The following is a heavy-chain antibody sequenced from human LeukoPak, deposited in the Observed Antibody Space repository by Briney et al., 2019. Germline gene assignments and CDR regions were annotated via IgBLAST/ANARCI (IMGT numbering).Heavy chain of an antibody. Sequence: GGSLRLSCAASGFTFSSYAMRWVRHDPGEGMGWVSRINSEGYSIVYADSVKGRLTISRDNAKNTVLLQVNSLRAEDTAVYYCARGGVAGGMDVWGQGTTVTVSS. CDR3: ARGGVAGGMDV. CDR2: INSEGYSI. CDR1: GFTFSSYA. D-gene: IGHD6-19*01. J-gene: IGHJ6*02. V-gene: IGHV3-74*01.